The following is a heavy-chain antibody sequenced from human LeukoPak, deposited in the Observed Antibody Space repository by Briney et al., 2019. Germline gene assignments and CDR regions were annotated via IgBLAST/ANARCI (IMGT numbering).Heavy chain of an antibody. CDR1: GFAFSNYA. Sequence: GGSLRLSCSASGFAFSNYATHWVRQAPGKGLEYVAGINSNGGSTFYADSVKGRFAMSGDNSKNTLYLQMSSLRAEDTAVYYCVKGTSTKYYYYGMDVWGQGTTVTVSS. CDR2: INSNGGST. V-gene: IGHV3-64D*06. J-gene: IGHJ6*02. CDR3: VKGTSTKYYYYGMDV. D-gene: IGHD2-2*01.